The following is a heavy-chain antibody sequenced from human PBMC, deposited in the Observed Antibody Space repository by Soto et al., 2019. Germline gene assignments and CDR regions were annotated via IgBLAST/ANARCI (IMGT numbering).Heavy chain of an antibody. J-gene: IGHJ4*02. Sequence: QVQLVQSGAEVKKPGSSVKVSCKASGGTFSSYAISWVRQAPGQGLEWMGGIIPIFGTANYAQKFQGRVTMTTDTSTSTAYMELRSLRSDDTAVYYCARVTMIVVDGPTDYWGQGTLVTVSS. D-gene: IGHD3-22*01. CDR3: ARVTMIVVDGPTDY. CDR2: IIPIFGTA. V-gene: IGHV1-69*06. CDR1: GGTFSSYA.